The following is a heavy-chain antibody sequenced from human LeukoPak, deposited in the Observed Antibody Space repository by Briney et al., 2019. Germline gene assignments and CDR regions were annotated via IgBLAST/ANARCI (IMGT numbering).Heavy chain of an antibody. CDR3: ARDVGEGYCSGGSCSDY. CDR1: GGTFSSYA. Sequence: SVKVSCKASGGTFSSYAISWVRQAPGQGLEWMGGIIPIFGTANYAQKLQGRVTMTTDTSTSTAYMELRSLRSDDTAVYYCARDVGEGYCSGGSCSDYWGQGTLVTVSS. J-gene: IGHJ4*02. D-gene: IGHD2-15*01. CDR2: IIPIFGTA. V-gene: IGHV1-69*05.